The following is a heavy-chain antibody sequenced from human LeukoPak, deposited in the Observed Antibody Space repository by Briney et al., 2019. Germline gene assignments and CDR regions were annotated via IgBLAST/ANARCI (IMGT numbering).Heavy chain of an antibody. D-gene: IGHD1-26*01. CDR3: AREQRGGLSGSLGGLFASYYTYYYMDV. V-gene: IGHV1-69*04. Sequence: ASVKVSCKASGGTFSSYAFSWVRQAPGQGLEWMGRIIPVLGLGNYAQKFQGRVTVTADKSTNTAYMELRSLRSEDTAVYYCAREQRGGLSGSLGGLFASYYTYYYMDVWGRGTTVTVSS. CDR1: GGTFSSYA. J-gene: IGHJ6*03. CDR2: IIPVLGLG.